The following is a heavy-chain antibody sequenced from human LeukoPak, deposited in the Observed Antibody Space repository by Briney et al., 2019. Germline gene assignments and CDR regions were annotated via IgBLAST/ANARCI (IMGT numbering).Heavy chain of an antibody. D-gene: IGHD2-2*01. V-gene: IGHV4-61*02. J-gene: IGHJ4*02. CDR2: IYTSGST. Sequence: SQTLSLTCTVSGGSISSGSYYWSWIRQPAGKGLEWIGRIYTSGSTNYNPSLKSRVTISVDTSKNQFSLKLSSVTAADTAVYYCAREEYQGNYFDYWGQGTLVTVSS. CDR1: GGSISSGSYY. CDR3: AREEYQGNYFDY.